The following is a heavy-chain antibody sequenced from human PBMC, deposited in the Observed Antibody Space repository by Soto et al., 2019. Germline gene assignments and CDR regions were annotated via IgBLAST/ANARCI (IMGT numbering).Heavy chain of an antibody. Sequence: QVQLVESGGGVVQPGRSLRLSCAASGFTFSSYAMHWVRQAPGKGLEWVAVISYDGSNKYYADSVKGRFTISRDNSKNTLYLQMNSLRAEDTAVYYCAREGGYDDDYYYYGMAVWGHGTPVTVSS. J-gene: IGHJ6*02. CDR3: AREGGYDDDYYYYGMAV. V-gene: IGHV3-30-3*01. CDR1: GFTFSSYA. D-gene: IGHD1-1*01. CDR2: ISYDGSNK.